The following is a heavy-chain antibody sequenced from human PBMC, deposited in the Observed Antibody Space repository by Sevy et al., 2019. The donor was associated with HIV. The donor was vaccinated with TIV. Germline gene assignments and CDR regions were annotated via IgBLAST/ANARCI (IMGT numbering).Heavy chain of an antibody. J-gene: IGHJ4*02. CDR1: GLTFSSYA. D-gene: IGHD5-18*01. V-gene: IGHV3-23*01. CDR3: AKEVSEYSYSDY. Sequence: GGSLRLSCVTSGLTFSSYAMSWVRQTPGKGLEWVSSIGGSADYTYYADSVKGRFTISRDNSKNTLYLQMNGLRAEDTAVYYCAKEVSEYSYSDYWGQGTLVTVSS. CDR2: IGGSADYT.